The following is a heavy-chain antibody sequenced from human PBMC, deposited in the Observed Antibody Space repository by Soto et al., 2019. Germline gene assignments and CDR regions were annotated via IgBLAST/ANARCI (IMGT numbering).Heavy chain of an antibody. V-gene: IGHV3-11*01. J-gene: IGHJ6*02. D-gene: IGHD3-22*01. CDR1: GFTFSDYY. CDR2: ISSSGSTI. Sequence: QVQLVESGGGLVKPGGSLRLSCAASGFTFSDYYMSWIRQAPGKGLEWVSYISSSGSTIYYADSVKGRFTISRDNAXNXLXXQMNSLRAEDTAVYYCARTYDSSGYYLRYYYGMDVWGQGTTVTVSS. CDR3: ARTYDSSGYYLRYYYGMDV.